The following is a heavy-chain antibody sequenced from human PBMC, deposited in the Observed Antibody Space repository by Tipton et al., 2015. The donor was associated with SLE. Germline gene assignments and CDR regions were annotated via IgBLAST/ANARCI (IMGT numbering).Heavy chain of an antibody. J-gene: IGHJ3*02. V-gene: IGHV5-51*03. D-gene: IGHD2-21*02. CDR2: IYPGDSDT. CDR1: GHSFNSYW. Sequence: QLVQSGAEVKKSGESLKISCKGPGHSFNSYWIAWVRQMPGKGLEWMGSIYPGDSDTRYSPSTQGQVTTSADKSITTAYLQWSGLKASDSAMYYCARSSGHGDADEFDIWGQGTMVIVSS. CDR3: ARSSGHGDADEFDI.